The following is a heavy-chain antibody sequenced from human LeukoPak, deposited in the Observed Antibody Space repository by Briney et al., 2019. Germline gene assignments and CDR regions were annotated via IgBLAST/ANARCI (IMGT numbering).Heavy chain of an antibody. CDR2: IKQDRTEK. D-gene: IGHD3-10*02. V-gene: IGHV3-7*01. J-gene: IGHJ6*04. CDR3: AELGITMIGGV. CDR1: GFSFTTYW. Sequence: GGSLRLSCAASGFSFTTYWMGWVRQAPGKGLEWVANIKQDRTEKYYVDSVKGRFTISRDNAKNSLYLQMNSLRAEDTAVYYCAELGITMIGGVWGKGTTVTISS.